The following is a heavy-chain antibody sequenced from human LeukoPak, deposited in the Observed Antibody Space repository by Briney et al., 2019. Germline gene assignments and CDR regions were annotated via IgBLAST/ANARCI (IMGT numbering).Heavy chain of an antibody. CDR2: ISSSSRYI. CDR1: GFTFSSYS. Sequence: AGGSLRLSCAASGFTFSSYSMNWVRLAPGKGLEWVSSISSSSRYIYLADSLKGRFTISRDNAKNSLYLQMNSLRAEDTAVYYCARDLLTMVRGTTLEYWLDPWGQGTLVTVSS. V-gene: IGHV3-21*01. D-gene: IGHD3-10*01. CDR3: ARDLLTMVRGTTLEYWLDP. J-gene: IGHJ5*02.